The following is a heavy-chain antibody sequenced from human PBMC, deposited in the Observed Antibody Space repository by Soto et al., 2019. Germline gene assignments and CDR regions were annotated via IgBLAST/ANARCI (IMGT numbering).Heavy chain of an antibody. CDR2: INAGNGNT. V-gene: IGHV1-3*01. D-gene: IGHD6-13*01. Sequence: ASVKVSCKASGYTFSSYAMHWVRQAPGQRLEWMGWINAGNGNTKYSQKLQGRVTVTRDTSASTAYMELSSLRSEDTAVYYCARASSWFVNEYWGQGTLVTVSS. J-gene: IGHJ4*02. CDR3: ARASSWFVNEY. CDR1: GYTFSSYA.